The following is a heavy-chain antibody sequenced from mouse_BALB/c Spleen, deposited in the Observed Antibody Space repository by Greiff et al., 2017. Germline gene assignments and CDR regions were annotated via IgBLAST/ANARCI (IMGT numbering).Heavy chain of an antibody. V-gene: IGHV14-3*02. CDR3: ARTPLPPHGMDD. CDR2: IDPANGNT. CDR1: GFNIKDTY. J-gene: IGHJ4*01. Sequence: EVKLQESGAELVKPGASVKLSCTASGFNIKDTYMHWVKQRPEQGLEWIGRIDPANGNTKYDPKFQGKATITADTSSNTDYLQLSSLTSEDTHVYYCARTPLPPHGMDDWGQGTSVTVSS.